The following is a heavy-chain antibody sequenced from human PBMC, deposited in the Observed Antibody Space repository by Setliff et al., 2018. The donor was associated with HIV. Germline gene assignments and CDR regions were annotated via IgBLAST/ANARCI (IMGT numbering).Heavy chain of an antibody. D-gene: IGHD3-22*01. CDR2: INPTGAIT. CDR3: GNFKYYSDRSYYYSVGPGVY. Sequence: ASVKVSCKASGYTFNSNYMHWVRQAPGQGLEWMGLINPTGAITFYPQKFQARVTMTRDTSTSTVYLELRSLRSEDTAVYFCGNFKYYSDRSYYYSVGPGVYWGQGTLVTVSS. CDR1: GYTFNSNY. J-gene: IGHJ4*02. V-gene: IGHV1-46*02.